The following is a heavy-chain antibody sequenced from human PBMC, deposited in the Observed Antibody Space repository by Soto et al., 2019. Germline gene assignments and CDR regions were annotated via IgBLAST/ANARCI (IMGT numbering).Heavy chain of an antibody. CDR3: ASPYSSSWYGDYYYGMDV. CDR2: IIPIFGTA. J-gene: IGHJ6*02. CDR1: VGTFSSYA. D-gene: IGHD6-13*01. V-gene: IGHV1-69*12. Sequence: QVQLVQSGAEVKKPGSSVKVSCKASVGTFSSYAISWVRQAPGQGLEWMGGIIPIFGTANYAQKFQGRVTITADESTSTAYMELSSLRSEDTAVYYCASPYSSSWYGDYYYGMDVWGQGTTVTVSS.